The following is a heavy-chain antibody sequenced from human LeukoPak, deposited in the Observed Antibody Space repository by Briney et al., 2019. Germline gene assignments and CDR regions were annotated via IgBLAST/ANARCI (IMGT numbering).Heavy chain of an antibody. V-gene: IGHV1-69*10. D-gene: IGHD3-10*01. J-gene: IGHJ3*02. CDR2: IIPILGIA. CDR3: ARDLPDYYGSGRGDDAFDI. Sequence: VKVSCKASGGTFSSYAISWVRQAPGQGLEWMGRIIPILGIANYAQKFQGRVTITADKSTSTAYMELSSLRSEDTAVYYCARDLPDYYGSGRGDDAFDIWGQGTMVTVSS. CDR1: GGTFSSYA.